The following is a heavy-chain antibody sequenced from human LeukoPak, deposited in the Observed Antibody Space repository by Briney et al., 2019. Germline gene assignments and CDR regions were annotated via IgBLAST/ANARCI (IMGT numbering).Heavy chain of an antibody. Sequence: ASVKVSCKASGGIFSNYAISWVRRAPGQGLEWMGWISAYNGNTNYAQKLQGRVTMTTDTSTSTAYMELRSLRSDDTAVYYCARVSDFWSGPFDYWGQGTLVTVSS. CDR1: GGIFSNYA. CDR2: ISAYNGNT. D-gene: IGHD3-3*01. CDR3: ARVSDFWSGPFDY. J-gene: IGHJ4*02. V-gene: IGHV1-18*01.